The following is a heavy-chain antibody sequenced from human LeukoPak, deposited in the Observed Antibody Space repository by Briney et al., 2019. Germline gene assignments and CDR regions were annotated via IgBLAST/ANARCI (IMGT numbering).Heavy chain of an antibody. J-gene: IGHJ4*02. D-gene: IGHD7-27*01. CDR1: GGSISSYY. V-gene: IGHV4-59*01. CDR2: IYYSGST. Sequence: ASETLSLTCTVSGGSISSYYWSWIRQPPGKGLEWIGYIYYSGSTNYNPSLKSRVTISVDTSKNQFPLKLSSVTAADTAVYYCARGGRPGEYFDYWGQGTLVTVSS. CDR3: ARGGRPGEYFDY.